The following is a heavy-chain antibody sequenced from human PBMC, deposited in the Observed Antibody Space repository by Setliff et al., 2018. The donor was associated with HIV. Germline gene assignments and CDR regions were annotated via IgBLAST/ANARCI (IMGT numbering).Heavy chain of an antibody. Sequence: PGESLKISCVASGFTFSTYSMNWVRQAPGKGLEWVSYIRSSSRTIYYADSVKGRFTISRDNAKNSLYLQMNSLRAEDTAVYYCARESPYDTSGYYFGAFDIWGQGTMVTVSS. J-gene: IGHJ3*02. CDR1: GFTFSTYS. CDR3: ARESPYDTSGYYFGAFDI. D-gene: IGHD3-22*01. V-gene: IGHV3-48*04. CDR2: IRSSSRTI.